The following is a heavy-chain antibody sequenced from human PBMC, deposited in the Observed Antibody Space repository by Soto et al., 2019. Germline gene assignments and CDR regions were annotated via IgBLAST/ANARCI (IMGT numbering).Heavy chain of an antibody. V-gene: IGHV4-31*03. J-gene: IGHJ6*02. Sequence: SEILSLTCTVSGGSISSGGYYWSWIRQHPGKGLEWIGYIYYSGSTYYNPSLKSRVTISVDTSKNQFSLKLSSVTAADTAVYYCATSYYYDSSGYLSPGDVWGQGTTVTVSS. CDR3: ATSYYYDSSGYLSPGDV. D-gene: IGHD3-22*01. CDR2: IYYSGST. CDR1: GGSISSGGYY.